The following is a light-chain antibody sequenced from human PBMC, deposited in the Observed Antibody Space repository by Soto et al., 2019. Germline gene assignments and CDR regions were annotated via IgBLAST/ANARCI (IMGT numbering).Light chain of an antibody. CDR3: QQYYSSPFT. CDR1: QSVLYRSNNKNQ. J-gene: IGKJ3*01. V-gene: IGKV4-1*01. Sequence: DIVMTQSPDSLAVSLGERATINCKSSQSVLYRSNNKNQLAWYQQKPGLPPKLLISWASTRESGVPDRFSGSGSGTDFTLTISSLQAEDVAVYSCQQYYSSPFTFGPGTKVDIK. CDR2: WAS.